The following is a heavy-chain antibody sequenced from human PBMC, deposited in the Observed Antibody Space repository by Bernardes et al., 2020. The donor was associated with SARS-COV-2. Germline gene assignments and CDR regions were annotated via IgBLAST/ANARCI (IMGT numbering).Heavy chain of an antibody. J-gene: IGHJ4*02. V-gene: IGHV4-59*08. CDR1: GGSIISYF. D-gene: IGHD5-12*01. Sequence: LSLTCTVSGGSIISYFWSWIRQPPGKGLEWIGYIYYSGSTDYNPSLKSRVTISVDTSKNQFSLKLSSVTAADTAVYYCARHNEYSAYDSHFDYWGQGNLVTVSS. CDR2: IYYSGST. CDR3: ARHNEYSAYDSHFDY.